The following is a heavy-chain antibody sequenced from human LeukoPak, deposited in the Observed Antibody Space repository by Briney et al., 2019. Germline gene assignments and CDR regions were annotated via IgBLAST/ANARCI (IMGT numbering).Heavy chain of an antibody. D-gene: IGHD3-10*01. Sequence: SETLSLTCTVSGGSISSSSYYWGWIRQPPGKGLEWIGSIHYGGSTYYNPSLKSRVTISVDPSENQFSLKLSSVTAADTAVYYCARRVYYGSGSFWNWFDPWGQGTLVTVSS. J-gene: IGHJ5*02. CDR3: ARRVYYGSGSFWNWFDP. V-gene: IGHV4-39*01. CDR1: GGSISSSSYY. CDR2: IHYGGST.